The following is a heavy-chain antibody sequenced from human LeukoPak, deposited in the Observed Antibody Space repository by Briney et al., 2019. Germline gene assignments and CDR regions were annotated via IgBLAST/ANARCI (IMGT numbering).Heavy chain of an antibody. Sequence: GESLKISCEGSGYSFPAYWIGWVRQMPGKGLEWMGIIYPGDSDTRYSPSFQGQVTISADKSISTAYLQWSSLKASDTAMYYCARSGYREYGDSGVDYWGQGTLVTVSS. CDR3: ARSGYREYGDSGVDY. V-gene: IGHV5-51*01. D-gene: IGHD4-17*01. CDR2: IYPGDSDT. J-gene: IGHJ4*02. CDR1: GYSFPAYW.